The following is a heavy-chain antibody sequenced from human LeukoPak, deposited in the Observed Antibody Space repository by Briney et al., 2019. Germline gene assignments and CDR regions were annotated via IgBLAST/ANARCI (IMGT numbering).Heavy chain of an antibody. D-gene: IGHD5-24*01. CDR2: INYSGST. CDR1: GGSISSYY. V-gene: IGHV4-59*01. Sequence: PSETLSLTCTVSGGSISSYYWSWIRQPPGKGLEWVGYINYSGSTNYNPSLKSRVTISVDTSRNQFSLKLSSVTAADTAVHYCARATRRDGYNLDYWGQGTLVTVSS. CDR3: ARATRRDGYNLDY. J-gene: IGHJ4*02.